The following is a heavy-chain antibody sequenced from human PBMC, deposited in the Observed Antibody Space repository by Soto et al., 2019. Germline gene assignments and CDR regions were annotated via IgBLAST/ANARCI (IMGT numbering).Heavy chain of an antibody. CDR3: AHSRGLWDPFYY. D-gene: IGHD1-26*01. V-gene: IGHV2-5*01. CDR1: GFSLTTRGVG. CDR2: IYWNDDK. Sequence: QITLKESGPTLVIPTQTLTLTCTFSGFSLTTRGVGVGWIRQPPGKALEWLAVIYWNDDKRYRPSLRNRLTITKDTPRDQVVLTMTNMKPVDTATYYCAHSRGLWDPFYYWGPGMLVTVSS. J-gene: IGHJ4*02.